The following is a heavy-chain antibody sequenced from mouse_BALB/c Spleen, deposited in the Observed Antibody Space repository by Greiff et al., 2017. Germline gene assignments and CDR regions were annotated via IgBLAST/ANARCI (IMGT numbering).Heavy chain of an antibody. J-gene: IGHJ4*01. CDR3: VREREGYDYDGRDYYAMDY. Sequence: EVKLVESGGGLVQPKGSLKLSCAASGFTFNTYAMHWVCQAPGKGLEWVARIRSKSNNYATYYADSVKDRFTISRDDSQSMLYLQMNNLKTEDTAMYYCVREREGYDYDGRDYYAMDYWGQGTSVTVSS. CDR1: GFTFNTYA. V-gene: IGHV10-3*03. D-gene: IGHD2-4*01. CDR2: IRSKSNNYAT.